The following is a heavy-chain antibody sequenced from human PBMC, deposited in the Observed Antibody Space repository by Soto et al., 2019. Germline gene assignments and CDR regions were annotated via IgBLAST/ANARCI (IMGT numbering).Heavy chain of an antibody. Sequence: ASVKVACKASGYTFTSYDINWVRQATGQGLEWMGWMNPNSGNTNYAQKFQGRVTMTRDTSTSTAYMELSSLRSEDTAVYYCARTRGLRLGELDDPWGQGTLLTVSS. J-gene: IGHJ5*02. V-gene: IGHV1-8*01. CDR2: MNPNSGNT. D-gene: IGHD3-16*01. CDR3: ARTRGLRLGELDDP. CDR1: GYTFTSYD.